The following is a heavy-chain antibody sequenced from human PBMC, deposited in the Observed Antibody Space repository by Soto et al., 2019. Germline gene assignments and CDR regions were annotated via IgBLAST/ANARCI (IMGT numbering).Heavy chain of an antibody. V-gene: IGHV3-11*01. CDR3: ARDRNAAGSDY. Sequence: QVQLVESGGGLVKPGGSLRLCCAASEFTFSDFYMSWIRQAPGKGLEWISYISSGSTNIFYADSVKGRFTVSRDNAKNSVYLQMDSLRAEDTAVYYCARDRNAAGSDYWGQGTLVTVSS. CDR1: EFTFSDFY. J-gene: IGHJ4*02. D-gene: IGHD1-1*01. CDR2: ISSGSTNI.